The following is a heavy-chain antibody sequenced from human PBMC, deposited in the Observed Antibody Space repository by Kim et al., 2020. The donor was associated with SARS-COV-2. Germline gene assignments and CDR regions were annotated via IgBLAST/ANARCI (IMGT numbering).Heavy chain of an antibody. CDR3: ARGTWGGGGWGYGSGQYNRFDP. V-gene: IGHV1-46*03. CDR2: INPSGGSA. Sequence: ASVKVSCKASGYTFTSSHIQWVRQAPGQGLEWVGIINPSGGSATYAQKLQGRVTMTSDTSAGTVYMELSSLRSEDTALYYCARGTWGGGGWGYGSGQYNRFDPWGQGTQVTVSS. J-gene: IGHJ5*02. CDR1: GYTFTSSH. D-gene: IGHD3-10*01.